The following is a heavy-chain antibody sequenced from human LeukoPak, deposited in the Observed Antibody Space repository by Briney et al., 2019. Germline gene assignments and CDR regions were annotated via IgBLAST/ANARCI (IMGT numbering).Heavy chain of an antibody. CDR1: GFTFSNYW. J-gene: IGHJ5*02. Sequence: GGSLRLSCAASGFTFSNYWMHWVRQAPGKGLVWVSRINSDGSSRNYADSVKGRFTISRDNSKNTVYLQMNSLRAEDTAVYYCAKDLAAYNSGTLFDPGGQGTLVTVSS. CDR3: AKDLAAYNSGTLFDP. D-gene: IGHD3-10*01. V-gene: IGHV3-74*01. CDR2: INSDGSSR.